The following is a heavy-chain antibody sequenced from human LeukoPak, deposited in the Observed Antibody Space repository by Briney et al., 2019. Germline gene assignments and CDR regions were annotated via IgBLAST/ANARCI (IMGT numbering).Heavy chain of an antibody. CDR2: IQYDGSNK. J-gene: IGHJ4*02. D-gene: IGHD3-22*01. Sequence: GGSLRLSCAASGFTFSSYGMHWVRQAPGKGLEWVAFIQYDGSNKYYADSVKGRFTISRDNSKNTLYLQMNSLRAEDTAVYYCAKGSYDSSGPPEPDYWGQGTLVTVSS. CDR1: GFTFSSYG. V-gene: IGHV3-30*02. CDR3: AKGSYDSSGPPEPDY.